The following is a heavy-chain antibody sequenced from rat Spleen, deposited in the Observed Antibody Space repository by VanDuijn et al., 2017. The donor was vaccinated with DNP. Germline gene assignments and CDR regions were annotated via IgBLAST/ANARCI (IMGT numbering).Heavy chain of an antibody. CDR3: ARWPGYNPPYAMDA. J-gene: IGHJ4*01. D-gene: IGHD1-4*01. CDR2: VNSAGTT. V-gene: IGHV3-3*01. Sequence: EVQLQESGPGLVKTSQSLSLTCSVTGYSITSSYRWNWIRKFPGNKLEWMGSVNSAGTTSYNPSLKSRISITRDTSKNQLFLQVSSVTTEDTATYYCARWPGYNPPYAMDAWGQGTSVTVSS. CDR1: GYSITSSYR.